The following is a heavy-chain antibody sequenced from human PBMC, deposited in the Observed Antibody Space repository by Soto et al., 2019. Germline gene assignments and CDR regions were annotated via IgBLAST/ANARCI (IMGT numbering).Heavy chain of an antibody. D-gene: IGHD3-10*01. Sequence: SVKVSCKASGVTFSSYAISWVRQAPGQGLEWMGGIIPIFGTANYAQKFQGGVTITADKSTSTAYMELSSLRSEDTAVYYCARDSQLWFGELFHGYYYYGMDVWGQGTTVTVSS. CDR2: IIPIFGTA. V-gene: IGHV1-69*06. J-gene: IGHJ6*02. CDR3: ARDSQLWFGELFHGYYYYGMDV. CDR1: GVTFSSYA.